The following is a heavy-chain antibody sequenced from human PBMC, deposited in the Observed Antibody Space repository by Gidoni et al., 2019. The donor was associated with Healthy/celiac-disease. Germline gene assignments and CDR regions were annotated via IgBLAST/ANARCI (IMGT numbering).Heavy chain of an antibody. CDR3: ARDEWGFGELRGY. CDR2: ISSSSSYI. D-gene: IGHD3-10*01. J-gene: IGHJ4*02. CDR1: GFTFSSYS. V-gene: IGHV3-21*01. Sequence: EVQLVESGGGLVKPGGSLRLSGAASGFTFSSYSMNWVRQAPGKGLEWVSSISSSSSYIYYADSVKGRFTISRDNAKNSLYLQMNSLRAEDTAVYYCARDEWGFGELRGYWGQGTLVTVSS.